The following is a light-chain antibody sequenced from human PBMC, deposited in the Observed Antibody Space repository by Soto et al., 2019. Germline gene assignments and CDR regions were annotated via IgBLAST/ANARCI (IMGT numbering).Light chain of an antibody. V-gene: IGKV3-11*01. CDR3: QQRSNWPLT. CDR2: DAS. CDR1: QSVSSF. J-gene: IGKJ4*01. Sequence: EIVLTQSPATLSLSPGESATLSCRASQSVSSFLAWYQQKPGQAPRLFIYDASNRATGIPARFSGSGSGTDFTLTISSLEPEDFAVYYCQQRSNWPLTFGGGTKVDIK.